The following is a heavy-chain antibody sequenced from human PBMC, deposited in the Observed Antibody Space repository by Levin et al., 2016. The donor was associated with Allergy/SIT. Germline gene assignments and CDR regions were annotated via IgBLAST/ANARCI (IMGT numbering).Heavy chain of an antibody. CDR2: ISAGGGSA. D-gene: IGHD5-24*01. J-gene: IGHJ4*02. Sequence: GGSLRLSCAASGFTFSSYAMSWVRQAPGKGLEWVSAISAGGGSAFYADSVKGRFTISRDNAKNSLYLQMNSLRAEDTAVYYCVRDPEDGYSDFDYWGQGTLVTVSS. CDR1: GFTFSSYA. V-gene: IGHV3-23*01. CDR3: VRDPEDGYSDFDY.